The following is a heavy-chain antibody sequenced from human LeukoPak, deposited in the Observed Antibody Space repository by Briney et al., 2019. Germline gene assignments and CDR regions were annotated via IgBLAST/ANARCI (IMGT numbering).Heavy chain of an antibody. Sequence: SVKVSCKASGGTFSSYAISWVRQAPGQGLEWMGGIIPIFGTPNYAQKFQGRVTITTDESTSTAYMELSRLRSDGTAVYYCARGRATVTTLSGMDVWGQGTTVTVSS. V-gene: IGHV1-69*05. CDR1: GGTFSSYA. CDR2: IIPIFGTP. D-gene: IGHD4-17*01. J-gene: IGHJ6*02. CDR3: ARGRATVTTLSGMDV.